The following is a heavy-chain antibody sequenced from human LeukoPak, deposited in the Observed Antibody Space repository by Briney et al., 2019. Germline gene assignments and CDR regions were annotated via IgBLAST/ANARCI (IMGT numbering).Heavy chain of an antibody. CDR2: MYYSGST. CDR1: GGSSSGYY. D-gene: IGHD3-22*01. V-gene: IGHV4-30-4*08. CDR3: ARDRVLYDSSGYYANRYYFDY. Sequence: SGTLSLTCAVYGGSSSGYYWSLIRQPPGKGLEWIGYMYYSGSTYYNPSLKSRVTISVDTSKNQFSLKLSSVTAADTAVYYCARDRVLYDSSGYYANRYYFDYWGQGTLVTVSS. J-gene: IGHJ4*02.